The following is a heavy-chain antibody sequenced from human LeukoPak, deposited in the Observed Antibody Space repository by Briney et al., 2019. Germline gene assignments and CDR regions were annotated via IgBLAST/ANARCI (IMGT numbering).Heavy chain of an antibody. Sequence: SETLSLTCAVYGGSFSGYYWSWIRQPPGKGLEWIGEINHSGSTYYNPSLKSRVTISVDTSKNQFSLKLSSVTATDTAVYYCARHYGPWGQGTLVTVSS. V-gene: IGHV4-34*01. CDR3: ARHYGP. CDR2: INHSGST. CDR1: GGSFSGYY. D-gene: IGHD3-16*01. J-gene: IGHJ4*02.